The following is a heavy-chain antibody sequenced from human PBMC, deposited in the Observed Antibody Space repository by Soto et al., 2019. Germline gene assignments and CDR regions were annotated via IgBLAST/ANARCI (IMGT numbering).Heavy chain of an antibody. J-gene: IGHJ6*02. CDR3: ARRHSSSYYYYGMDV. Sequence: SETLSLTCTVSGGSISSSSYYWGWIRQPPGKGLEWIGSIYYSGSTYYNPSLKSRVTISVDTSKNQFSLKLSSVTAADTAVYYCARRHSSSYYYYGMDVWGQGTTVTVSS. D-gene: IGHD6-13*01. V-gene: IGHV4-39*01. CDR2: IYYSGST. CDR1: GGSISSSSYY.